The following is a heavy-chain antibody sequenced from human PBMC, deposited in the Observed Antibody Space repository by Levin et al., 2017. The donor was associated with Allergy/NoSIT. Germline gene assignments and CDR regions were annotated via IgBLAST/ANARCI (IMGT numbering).Heavy chain of an antibody. Sequence: GESLKISCAASGFTFSRYGMHWVRQAPGKGLEWVAVISADEINKYYGNSVKGRFTISRDNSKNTLYLQMNSLRAEDTAVYYCGAYAVGTGWYPLGDDAFDFWGQGTMVTVSS. D-gene: IGHD6-19*01. CDR3: GAYAVGTGWYPLGDDAFDF. CDR1: GFTFSRYG. J-gene: IGHJ3*01. V-gene: IGHV3-30*03. CDR2: ISADEINK.